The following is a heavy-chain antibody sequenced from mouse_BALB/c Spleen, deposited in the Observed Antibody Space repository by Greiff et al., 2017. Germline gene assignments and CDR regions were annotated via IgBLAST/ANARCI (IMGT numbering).Heavy chain of an antibody. CDR1: GFSLTGYG. D-gene: IGHD2-10*01. Sequence: QVQLKESGPGLVAPSQSLSITCTVSGFSLTGYGVNWVRQPPGKGLEWLGMIWGDGSTDYNSALKSRLSISKDNSKSQVFLKMNSLQTDDTARYYCARDAYYGSPGFAYWGQGTLVTVSA. J-gene: IGHJ3*01. CDR3: ARDAYYGSPGFAY. CDR2: IWGDGST. V-gene: IGHV2-6-7*01.